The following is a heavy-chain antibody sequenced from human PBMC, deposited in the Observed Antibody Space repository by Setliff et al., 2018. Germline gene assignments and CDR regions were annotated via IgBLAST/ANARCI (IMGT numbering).Heavy chain of an antibody. CDR1: GGSVNSGYDN. V-gene: IGHV4-61*09. CDR2: INRRGST. Sequence: SETLSLTCTVSGGSVNSGYDNWNWLRQPAGKGLEWIGHINRRGSTNYNPSLKSRVTISVDTSKNQFSLELRSVTAADTAVYYCARLPPLHTPMALTFDYWGQGILVTVSS. D-gene: IGHD5-18*01. CDR3: ARLPPLHTPMALTFDY. J-gene: IGHJ4*02.